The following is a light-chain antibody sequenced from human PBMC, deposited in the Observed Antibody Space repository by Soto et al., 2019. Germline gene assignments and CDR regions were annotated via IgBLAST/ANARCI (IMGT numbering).Light chain of an antibody. J-gene: IGKJ4*01. CDR1: QGDRRY. V-gene: IGKV3-11*01. CDR3: RPRQSNRVPHPPT. Sequence: STGESAPVSCRASQGDRRYLAWHQPKPGHAPRPRLYRASNRATGIPARFSGSASGTDFTLTISSLEPEDFAVFYWRPRQSNRVPHPPTFGGRT. CDR2: RAS.